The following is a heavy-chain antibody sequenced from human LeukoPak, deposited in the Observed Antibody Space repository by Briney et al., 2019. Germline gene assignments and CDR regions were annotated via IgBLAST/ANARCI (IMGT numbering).Heavy chain of an antibody. Sequence: PSETLSLTCTVSGGSISSSSYYWGWIRQPPGKGLEWIGSIYYSGSTYYNPSLKSRVTISVDTSKNQFSLKLSSVTAADTAVYYCARGDTMVRGVIRRNYYYYMDVWGKGTTVTISS. V-gene: IGHV4-39*01. CDR2: IYYSGST. CDR3: ARGDTMVRGVIRRNYYYYMDV. J-gene: IGHJ6*03. D-gene: IGHD3-10*01. CDR1: GGSISSSSYY.